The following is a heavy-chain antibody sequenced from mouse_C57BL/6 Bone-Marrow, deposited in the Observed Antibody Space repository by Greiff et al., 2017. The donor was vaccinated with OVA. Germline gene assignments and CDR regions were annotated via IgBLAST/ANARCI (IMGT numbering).Heavy chain of an antibody. CDR2: ISGGGGNT. CDR3: ARDWGRYYFDY. V-gene: IGHV5-9*01. D-gene: IGHD4-1*01. Sequence: EVMLVESGGGLVKPGGSLKLSCAASGFTFSSYTMSWVRQTPEKRLEWVATISGGGGNTYYPDSVKGRFTISRDNAKNTLYLQMSSLRSEDTALYYCARDWGRYYFDYWGQGTTLTVSS. J-gene: IGHJ2*01. CDR1: GFTFSSYT.